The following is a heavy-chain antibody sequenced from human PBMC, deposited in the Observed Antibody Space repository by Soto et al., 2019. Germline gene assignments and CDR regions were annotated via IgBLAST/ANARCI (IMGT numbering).Heavy chain of an antibody. CDR1: GFTFSNAW. CDR3: TTDPATTGGYYYYYGMDV. J-gene: IGHJ6*02. D-gene: IGHD5-12*01. CDR2: IKSKTDGGTT. Sequence: GGSLRLSCAASGFTFSNAWMSWVRQAPGKGLEWVGRIKSKTDGGTTDYAAPVKGRFTISRDDSKNTLYLQMNSLKNEDTAVYYCTTDPATTGGYYYYYGMDVWGQGTTVTVYS. V-gene: IGHV3-15*01.